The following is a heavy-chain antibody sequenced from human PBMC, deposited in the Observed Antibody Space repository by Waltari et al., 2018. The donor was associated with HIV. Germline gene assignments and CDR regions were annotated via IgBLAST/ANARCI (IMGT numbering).Heavy chain of an antibody. D-gene: IGHD4-17*01. CDR1: GYSISSGYY. V-gene: IGHV4-38-2*02. Sequence: QVQLQESGPGLVKPSDTLSLTRAVSGYSISSGYYWGWLRQPPGKGLEWIGSIYHSGSTYYNPSLKSRVTISVDTSKNQFSLKLSSVTAADTAVYYCAREEDYGDTFFGYWGQGTLVTVSS. J-gene: IGHJ4*02. CDR2: IYHSGST. CDR3: AREEDYGDTFFGY.